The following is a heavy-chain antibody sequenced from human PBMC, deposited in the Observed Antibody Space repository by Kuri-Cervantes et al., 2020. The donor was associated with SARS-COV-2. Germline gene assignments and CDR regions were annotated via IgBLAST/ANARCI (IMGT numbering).Heavy chain of an antibody. CDR2: INHSGST. D-gene: IGHD3-9*01. J-gene: IGHJ4*02. CDR3: ARGRRYSLPGGLDY. Sequence: SETLSLTCAVYGGSFSGYYWSWIRQPPGKGLEWIGEINHSGSTNYNPSLKSRVTISVDTSKNQFSLKLSSVTAADTAAYYCARGRRYSLPGGLDYWGQGTLVTVSS. CDR1: GGSFSGYY. V-gene: IGHV4-34*01.